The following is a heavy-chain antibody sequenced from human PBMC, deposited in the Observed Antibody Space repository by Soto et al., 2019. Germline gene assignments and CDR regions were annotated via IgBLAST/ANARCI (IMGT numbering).Heavy chain of an antibody. CDR3: AKGSVLRVVEAPLAILGGVDV. J-gene: IGHJ6*02. CDR2: MSYDGSHE. CDR1: GFTFISYG. V-gene: IGHV3-33*06. D-gene: IGHD2-8*01. Sequence: WGSLRLSCVASGFTFISYGIRFFRHSPCKWREWVAVMSYDGSHEYYADSVKGRFTISRDNSKTILYLQMNSLRLEDTAVYYCAKGSVLRVVEAPLAILGGVDVWGQGAMVTVSS.